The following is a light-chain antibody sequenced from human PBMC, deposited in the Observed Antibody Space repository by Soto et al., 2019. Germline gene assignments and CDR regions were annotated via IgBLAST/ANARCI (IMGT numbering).Light chain of an antibody. CDR3: CSYAGRDTLYV. V-gene: IGLV2-11*01. CDR1: STDVGGYNY. CDR2: DVS. J-gene: IGLJ1*01. Sequence: VSITSTGPSTDVGGYNYVSWYQQHPGKVPKLMLYDVSKRPSGVPDRFSGSKSGNTASLTISGLQAEDEADYSCCSYAGRDTLYVFGSVSKGT.